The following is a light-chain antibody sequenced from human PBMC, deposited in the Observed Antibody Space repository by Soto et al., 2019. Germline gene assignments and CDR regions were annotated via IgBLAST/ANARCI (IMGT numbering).Light chain of an antibody. J-gene: IGKJ5*01. CDR3: PQSYSTLFT. Sequence: DIQMTQSPSSLSASVGDRVTITCRASQSISSYLNWYQQKPGKAPKLLIYAASSLQSGVPSRFSGSGSGTDFTLNISSLQPEDFATYYCPQSYSTLFTFGQGTRLGIK. CDR2: AAS. V-gene: IGKV1-39*01. CDR1: QSISSY.